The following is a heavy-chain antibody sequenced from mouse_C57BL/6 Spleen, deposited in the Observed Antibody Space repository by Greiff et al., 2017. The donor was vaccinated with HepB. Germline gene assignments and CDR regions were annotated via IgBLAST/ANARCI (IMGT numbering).Heavy chain of an antibody. D-gene: IGHD1-1*01. J-gene: IGHJ3*01. CDR1: GFTFSNYW. V-gene: IGHV6-3*01. Sequence: EVQGVESGGGLVQPGGSMKLSCVASGFTFSNYWMNWVRQSPEKGLEWVAQIRLKSDNYATHYAESVKGRFTISRDDSKSSVYLQMNNLRAEDTGIYYCTGKLRGFAYWGQGTLVTVSA. CDR2: IRLKSDNYAT. CDR3: TGKLRGFAY.